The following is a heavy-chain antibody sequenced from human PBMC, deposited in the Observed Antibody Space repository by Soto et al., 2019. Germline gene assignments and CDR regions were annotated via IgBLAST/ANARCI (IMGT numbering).Heavy chain of an antibody. D-gene: IGHD6-19*01. CDR1: GYTFTSYA. Sequence: QVQLVQSGAEVKKPGASVKVSCKASGYTFTSYAMHWVRQAPGQRLEWMGWINAGNGNTRYSQKFQGRVTITRDTSASPADMELSSLRSEDTAVYYCARDLVYSSGSLDYWGQGTLVTVSS. CDR3: ARDLVYSSGSLDY. J-gene: IGHJ4*02. CDR2: INAGNGNT. V-gene: IGHV1-3*01.